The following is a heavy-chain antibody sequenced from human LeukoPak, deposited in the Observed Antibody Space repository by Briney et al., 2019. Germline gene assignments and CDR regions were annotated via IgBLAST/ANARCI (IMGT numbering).Heavy chain of an antibody. D-gene: IGHD1-7*01. CDR2: ISGSGDST. V-gene: IGHV3-23*01. CDR3: AKAADTNYFRYGDY. Sequence: GGTLRLSCAASGFTFSSCGMSWVRQAPGKGLEWVSGISGSGDSTYYADSVKGRFTISRDNSKNTVYLQMNSLRAEDTAVYFCAKAADTNYFRYGDYWGQGTLVTVSS. J-gene: IGHJ4*02. CDR1: GFTFSSCG.